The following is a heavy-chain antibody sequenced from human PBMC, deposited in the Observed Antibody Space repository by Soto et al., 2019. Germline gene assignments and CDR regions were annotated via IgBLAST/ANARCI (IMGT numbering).Heavy chain of an antibody. CDR3: ARALKPTTLTNLYFDY. Sequence: GPGPGLASETLSLTCGVSGYSIRNGYYWGWIRQPPGKGLEWIGNMYHSGSTYYNPSLKSRVTLSVDTSRNQFSLRLTSVTAADTAVYYCARALKPTTLTNLYFDYWGQGIPVTGSS. D-gene: IGHD4-17*01. J-gene: IGHJ4*02. CDR1: GYSIRNGYY. CDR2: MYHSGST. V-gene: IGHV4-38-2*01.